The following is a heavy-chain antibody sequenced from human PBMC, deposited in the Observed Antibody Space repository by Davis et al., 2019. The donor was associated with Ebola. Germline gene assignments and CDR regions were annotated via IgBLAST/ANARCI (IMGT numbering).Heavy chain of an antibody. D-gene: IGHD1-14*01. J-gene: IGHJ4*02. CDR1: GGTFSSYA. CDR3: AKVENLYFDY. Sequence: SCKASGGTFSSYAMICVRQAPGKGLEWVSAISGSVGSTYYADSVKGRFTISRDNSKNTLYLQMNSLRAEDTAVYYCAKVENLYFDYWGQGTRVTVSS. CDR2: ISGSVGST. V-gene: IGHV3-23*01.